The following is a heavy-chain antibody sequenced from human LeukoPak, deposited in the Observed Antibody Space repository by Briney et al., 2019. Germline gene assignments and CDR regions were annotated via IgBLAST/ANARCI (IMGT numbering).Heavy chain of an antibody. CDR3: ARAGEYYHILTGYQNLPRVFDY. V-gene: IGHV1-2*05. CDR1: GYTFIGYY. D-gene: IGHD3-9*01. Sequence: ASVKVSCKASGYTFIGYYMHWVRQAPGQGLEWMGRINPNSGGTNYAQKFQGRVTMTRDTSISSAYMELTRLRSDDTGVYYCARAGEYYHILTGYQNLPRVFDYWGQGTLVTVSS. CDR2: INPNSGGT. J-gene: IGHJ4*02.